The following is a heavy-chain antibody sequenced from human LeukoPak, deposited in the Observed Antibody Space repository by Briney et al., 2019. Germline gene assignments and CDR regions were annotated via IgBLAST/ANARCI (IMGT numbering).Heavy chain of an antibody. J-gene: IGHJ5*02. D-gene: IGHD2-21*02. CDR3: ARSIVVVTAAWFDP. CDR1: GGSISSSSYY. V-gene: IGHV4-39*01. Sequence: SETLSLTCTVSGGSISSSSYYWGWIRQPPGKVLEWIGSIYYSGSTYYNPSLKSRVTISVDTSKNQFSLKLSSVTAADTAVYYCARSIVVVTAAWFDPWGQGTLVTVSS. CDR2: IYYSGST.